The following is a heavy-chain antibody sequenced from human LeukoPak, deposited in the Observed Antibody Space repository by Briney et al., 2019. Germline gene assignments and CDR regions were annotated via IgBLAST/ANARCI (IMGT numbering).Heavy chain of an antibody. CDR3: AKDKDTAMPLSWYFDY. V-gene: IGHV3-15*01. D-gene: IGHD5-18*01. Sequence: GGSLRLSCAASGFTFSNAWMSWVRQAPGKGLEWVGRIKSKTDGGTTDYAAPVKGRFTISRDDSKNTLYLQMNSLRAEDTAVYYCAKDKDTAMPLSWYFDYWGQGTLVTVSS. CDR2: IKSKTDGGTT. CDR1: GFTFSNAW. J-gene: IGHJ4*02.